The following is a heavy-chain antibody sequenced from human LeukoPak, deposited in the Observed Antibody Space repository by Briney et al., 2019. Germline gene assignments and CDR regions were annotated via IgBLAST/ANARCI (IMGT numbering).Heavy chain of an antibody. CDR2: IYYSGST. D-gene: IGHD2-15*01. J-gene: IGHJ4*02. V-gene: IGHV4-59*01. CDR1: GGSISNYY. Sequence: SETLSLTCTVSGGSISNYYWSWIRQPPGKGLEWIGYIYYSGSTNYNPSLKSRATISVDTSKNQFSLKLSSVTAADTAVYYCARDRGRGAALDYWGQGTLVTVSS. CDR3: ARDRGRGAALDY.